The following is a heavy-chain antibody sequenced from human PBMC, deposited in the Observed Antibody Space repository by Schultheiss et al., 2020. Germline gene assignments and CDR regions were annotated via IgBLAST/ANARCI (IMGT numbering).Heavy chain of an antibody. J-gene: IGHJ4*02. V-gene: IGHV4-39*01. CDR2: IYYSGST. CDR3: ARLSGAYGRDCDY. Sequence: SQTLSLTCAVSGGSISSSNWWSWVRQPAGKGLEWIGSIYYSGSTYYNPSLNSRLTISVDTSKNQFSLKLTSVTAADTAVYFCARLSGAYGRDCDYWGQGTLVTVSS. CDR1: GGSISSSNW. D-gene: IGHD1-26*01.